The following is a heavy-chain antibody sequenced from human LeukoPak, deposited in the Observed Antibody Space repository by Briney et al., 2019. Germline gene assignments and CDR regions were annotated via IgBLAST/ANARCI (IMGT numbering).Heavy chain of an antibody. D-gene: IGHD5-18*01. CDR2: IYYSGST. Sequence: SETLSLTCTVPGGSISSYYWSWIRQPPGKGLEWIGYIYYSGSTNYNPSLKSRVTISVDTSKNQFSLKLSSVTAADTAVYYCARNTAMVRYYFDYWGQGTLVTVSS. J-gene: IGHJ4*02. V-gene: IGHV4-59*08. CDR3: ARNTAMVRYYFDY. CDR1: GGSISSYY.